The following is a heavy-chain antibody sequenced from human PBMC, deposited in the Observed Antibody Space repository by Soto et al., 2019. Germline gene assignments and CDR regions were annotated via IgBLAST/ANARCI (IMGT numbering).Heavy chain of an antibody. J-gene: IGHJ4*02. D-gene: IGHD6-19*01. CDR2: INPNSGGT. CDR3: ASAAVTGTAGLDF. V-gene: IGHV1-2*02. Sequence: ASVKVSCKASGYTFSGFYMHWVRQAPGQGLEWMGWINPNSGGTKSAEKFRGRVTMTRDTSISTAYMELSRLTSDDTAVYYCASAAVTGTAGLDFWGQGTQVTVSS. CDR1: GYTFSGFY.